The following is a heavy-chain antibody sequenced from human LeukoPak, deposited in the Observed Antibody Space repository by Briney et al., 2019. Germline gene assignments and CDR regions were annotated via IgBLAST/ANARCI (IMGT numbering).Heavy chain of an antibody. J-gene: IGHJ6*02. CDR3: ARERGAMLGYFDWSNYRYYYGMDV. CDR2: ISAYNGNT. Sequence: ASVKVSCKASGYTFTSYGISWVRQAPGQGLEWMGWISAYNGNTNYAQKLQGRVTMTTDTSTSTAYMELRSLRSDDTAVYYCARERGAMLGYFDWSNYRYYYGMDVWGQGTTVTVSS. CDR1: GYTFTSYG. D-gene: IGHD3-9*01. V-gene: IGHV1-18*01.